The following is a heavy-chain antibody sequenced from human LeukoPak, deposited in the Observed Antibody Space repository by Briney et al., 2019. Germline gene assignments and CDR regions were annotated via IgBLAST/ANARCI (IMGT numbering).Heavy chain of an antibody. J-gene: IGHJ3*02. V-gene: IGHV3-23*01. D-gene: IGHD3-10*01. Sequence: GGSLRLSCAASGFTFSSYSMNWVRQAPGKGLEWVSAISGSGGSTYYADFVKGRFTISRDNSKNTLYLQMNSLRAEDTAVYYCAKDMARNFRAAFDIWGQGTMVTVSS. CDR1: GFTFSSYS. CDR2: ISGSGGST. CDR3: AKDMARNFRAAFDI.